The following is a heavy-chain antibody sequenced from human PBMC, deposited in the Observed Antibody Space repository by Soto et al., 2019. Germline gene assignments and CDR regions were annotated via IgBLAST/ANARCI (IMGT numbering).Heavy chain of an antibody. Sequence: QVQLVQSGAEVKKRGSSVKVSCKASGGTFSSYAISWVRQAPGQGLEWMGGIIPIFGTANYAQKFQGRVTITADETTSTAYMELSSLRSEDTAVYYCARNREGYDILTGLMYGMDVWGQGTTVTVSS. CDR3: ARNREGYDILTGLMYGMDV. V-gene: IGHV1-69*12. CDR2: IIPIFGTA. D-gene: IGHD3-9*01. CDR1: GGTFSSYA. J-gene: IGHJ6*02.